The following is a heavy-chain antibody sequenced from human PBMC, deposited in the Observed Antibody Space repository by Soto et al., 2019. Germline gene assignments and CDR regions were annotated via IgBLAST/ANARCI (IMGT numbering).Heavy chain of an antibody. J-gene: IGHJ3*02. Sequence: KTGGSLRLSCAASGFTFSDYYMSWIRQAPGKGLEWVSYISSSGSTIYYADSVKGRFTISRDNAKNSLYLQMNSLRAEDTAVYYCARDYSYDILTGYSGPLQNAFDIWGQGTMVTVSS. D-gene: IGHD3-9*01. CDR3: ARDYSYDILTGYSGPLQNAFDI. V-gene: IGHV3-11*01. CDR2: ISSSGSTI. CDR1: GFTFSDYY.